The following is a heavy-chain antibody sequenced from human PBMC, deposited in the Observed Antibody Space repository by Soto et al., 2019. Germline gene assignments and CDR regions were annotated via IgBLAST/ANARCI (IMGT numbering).Heavy chain of an antibody. Sequence: GGSLRLSCAASGFTFDSYAMTWVRQAPGKGLEWVSTISGSGVKTYYADSVKGRFTVSRDNPKTTVYLQMNSLRAEDTAVYYCAQDLNGYSGSYSFPFLDSWGQGALVTVSS. CDR1: GFTFDSYA. CDR3: AQDLNGYSGSYSFPFLDS. D-gene: IGHD1-26*01. J-gene: IGHJ4*02. V-gene: IGHV3-23*01. CDR2: ISGSGVKT.